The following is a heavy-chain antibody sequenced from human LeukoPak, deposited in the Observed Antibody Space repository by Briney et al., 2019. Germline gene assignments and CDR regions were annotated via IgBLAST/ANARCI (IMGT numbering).Heavy chain of an antibody. CDR1: GFTVSSNY. D-gene: IGHD1-14*01. V-gene: IGHV3-53*01. J-gene: IGHJ6*03. CDR3: AKVANNVYYDYYYMDV. Sequence: GGSLRLSCAASGFTVSSNYMSWVRQAPGKGLEWVSVIYSGGSTYYADSVKGRFTISRDNSKNTLYLQMNSLRAEDTAVYYCAKVANNVYYDYYYMDVWGKGTTVTSSS. CDR2: IYSGGST.